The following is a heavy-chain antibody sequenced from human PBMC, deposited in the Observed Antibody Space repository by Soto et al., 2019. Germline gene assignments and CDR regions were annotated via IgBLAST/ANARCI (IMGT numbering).Heavy chain of an antibody. CDR1: GYTFTSYY. CDR2: INPSGGST. D-gene: IGHD1-7*01. CDR3: ARDIPGTTGGNGFDP. J-gene: IGHJ5*02. V-gene: IGHV1-46*01. Sequence: QVQLVQSGAEVKKPGASVKVSCKASGYTFTSYYMHWVRQAPGQGLEWMGIINPSGGSTSYAQKFQGRVTMTRDTSTSTVYMELSSLRSEDTAVYYCARDIPGTTGGNGFDPWGQGTLVTVSS.